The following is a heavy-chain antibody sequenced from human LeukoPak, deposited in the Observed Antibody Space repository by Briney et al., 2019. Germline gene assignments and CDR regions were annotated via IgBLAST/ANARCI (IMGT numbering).Heavy chain of an antibody. CDR2: ISGDGRST. Sequence: RPGGSLRLSCAASEFTFSSYWMHWVRQAPGKGLVWVSRISGDGRSTSYADSVKGRFTISRDNSKNTLYLQMNSLRAEDTAVYFCARVATGSYDWFDPWGQGTLVTVSS. V-gene: IGHV3-74*01. D-gene: IGHD3-10*01. CDR1: EFTFSSYW. CDR3: ARVATGSYDWFDP. J-gene: IGHJ5*02.